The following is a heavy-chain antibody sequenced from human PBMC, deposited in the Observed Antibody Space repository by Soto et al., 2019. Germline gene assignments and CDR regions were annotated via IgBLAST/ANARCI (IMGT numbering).Heavy chain of an antibody. J-gene: IGHJ4*02. CDR2: ISHDGSNK. Sequence: QVPLVESGGGVVQPGRSLRLSCAASGFTFSSYGMHWVRQAPGKGLEWVAVISHDGSNKYYADSVKGRFTISRDNSKNTLYLQMNSLRAEDTAVYYCAKEVSYYDSSAFDYWGQGTLVTVSS. D-gene: IGHD3-22*01. CDR1: GFTFSSYG. CDR3: AKEVSYYDSSAFDY. V-gene: IGHV3-30*18.